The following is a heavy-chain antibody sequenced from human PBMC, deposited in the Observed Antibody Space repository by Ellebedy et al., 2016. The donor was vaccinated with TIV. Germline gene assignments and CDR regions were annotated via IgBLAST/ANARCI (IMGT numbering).Heavy chain of an antibody. CDR1: GASISSYY. J-gene: IGHJ4*02. CDR2: IYYSGGA. CDR3: ARGSRGYGSQGDY. Sequence: SETLSLTCTVSGASISSYYCSWIRQPPGKGLEWIGYIYYSGGANYNPSLKSRVTISVDTSKNQVSLKLTSVTAADTAAYYCARGSRGYGSQGDYWGQGTLVTVSS. D-gene: IGHD3-10*01. V-gene: IGHV4-59*01.